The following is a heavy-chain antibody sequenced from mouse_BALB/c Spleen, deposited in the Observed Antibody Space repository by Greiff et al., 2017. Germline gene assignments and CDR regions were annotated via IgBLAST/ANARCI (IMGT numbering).Heavy chain of an antibody. CDR3: ARESYGSSLDY. V-gene: IGHV1S135*01. Sequence: EVQLQQSGPELGKPGASVKISCKASGYSFTGYNMYWVKQSHRKSLEWIGYIDPYNGGTSYNQKSKGKATLTADKSSSTAYMHLNSLTSEDSAIYYCARESYGSSLDYWGQGTTLTVSS. CDR1: GYSFTGYN. D-gene: IGHD1-1*01. CDR2: IDPYNGGT. J-gene: IGHJ2*01.